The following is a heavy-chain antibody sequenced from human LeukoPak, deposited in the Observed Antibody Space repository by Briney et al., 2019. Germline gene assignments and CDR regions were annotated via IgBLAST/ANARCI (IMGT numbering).Heavy chain of an antibody. Sequence: PWGALRLSCAVSGFTVSNYAMSWVRQAPGKGLEWVSAISGGGVGTYYADSVKGRFTISRDNSKNTLHLQMNSLRAEDTALYYCASRVLTIYYWGQGTLVTVSS. V-gene: IGHV3-23*01. CDR2: ISGGGVGT. CDR1: GFTVSNYA. CDR3: ASRVLTIYY. J-gene: IGHJ4*02. D-gene: IGHD3-3*01.